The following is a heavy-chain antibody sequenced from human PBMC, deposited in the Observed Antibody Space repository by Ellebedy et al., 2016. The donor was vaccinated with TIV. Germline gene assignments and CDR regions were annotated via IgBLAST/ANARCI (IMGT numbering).Heavy chain of an antibody. V-gene: IGHV3-66*01. J-gene: IGHJ4*02. CDR3: ASPPGVVAL. CDR1: GFTVSIYY. Sequence: PGGSLRLSCAASGFTVSIYYMSWVRQAPGRGLEWVSLIYSGDEAHYADSVKGRFTISRDNSKNTLYLQMNGLRDDDTAVYYCASPPGVVALWGQGTLVTVSS. D-gene: IGHD3-10*01. CDR2: IYSGDEA.